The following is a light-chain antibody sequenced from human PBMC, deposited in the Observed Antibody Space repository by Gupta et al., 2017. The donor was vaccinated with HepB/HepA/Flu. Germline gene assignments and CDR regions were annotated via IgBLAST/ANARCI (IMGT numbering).Light chain of an antibody. CDR2: LGS. V-gene: IGKV2-28*01. Sequence: IVMPQSPLSLPVTPGEPASISCRSSQSLLHSNGYNYLDWYLQKPGQSPQLLIYLGSNRASGVPDRFSGSGSGTDFTLKISRVEAEDVGVYYCMQALQTPFTFGRGTKVDIK. CDR1: QSLLHSNGYNY. J-gene: IGKJ3*01. CDR3: MQALQTPFT.